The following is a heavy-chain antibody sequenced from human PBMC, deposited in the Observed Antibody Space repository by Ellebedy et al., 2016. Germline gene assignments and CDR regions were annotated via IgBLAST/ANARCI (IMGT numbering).Heavy chain of an antibody. V-gene: IGHV1-2*02. CDR1: GYTLTELS. CDR2: INPNSGGT. Sequence: ASVKVSCXVSGYTLTELSMHWVRQAPGQGLEWMGWINPNSGGTNYAQKFQGRVTLTSDTSISTAYMDLSRLISDDTAIYYCVTTRPWFAYWGQGTLVTVSS. CDR3: VTTRPWFAY. D-gene: IGHD4-17*01. J-gene: IGHJ4*02.